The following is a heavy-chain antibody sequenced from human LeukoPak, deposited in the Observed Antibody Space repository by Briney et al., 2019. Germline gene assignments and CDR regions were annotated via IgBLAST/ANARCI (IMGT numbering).Heavy chain of an antibody. CDR3: AKAVDGTGWYVFDY. V-gene: IGHV3-23*01. CDR1: RFIFSSYA. J-gene: IGHJ4*02. Sequence: PGGSRRLSCAASRFIFSSYAMSWVRQAPGKGLEWVSAINGSGGNTYYADAVRGRFTISRDNSKNTLYLQMSSLRGDDTAIYYCAKAVDGTGWYVFDYWGQGTLVTVSS. CDR2: INGSGGNT. D-gene: IGHD6-19*01.